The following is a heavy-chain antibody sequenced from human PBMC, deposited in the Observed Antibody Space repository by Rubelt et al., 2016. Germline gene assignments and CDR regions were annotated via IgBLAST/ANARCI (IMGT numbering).Heavy chain of an antibody. J-gene: IGHJ4*02. CDR1: GGSISSGGYY. CDR2: IYYSGST. D-gene: IGHD3-3*01. CDR3: ARHSPFRHRYYEFWRGYLGGGTWYFDY. V-gene: IGHV4-31*03. Sequence: QVQLQESAPGLVKPSQTLSLTCTVSGGSISSGGYYWTWIRQHPGKGLEWIGYIYYSGSTYYNPSLKSRVTISVDTSKNQFSLKVYSVTAADTAVYYCARHSPFRHRYYEFWRGYLGGGTWYFDYWGQGTLVTVSS.